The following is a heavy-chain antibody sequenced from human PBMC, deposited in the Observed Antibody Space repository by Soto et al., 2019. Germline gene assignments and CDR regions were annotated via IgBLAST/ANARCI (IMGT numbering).Heavy chain of an antibody. Sequence: EVQLVESGGGLVQPGGSLRLSCAASGFTFSSYCMHWVRQAPGKGLVWVSRINGDGSRTSYADSVKGQFTISRDNARNTLYLQMISLGAEDTAVYYCARGAGGAYYVDYWGQGTLVTVSS. CDR1: GFTFSSYC. V-gene: IGHV3-74*01. CDR3: ARGAGGAYYVDY. D-gene: IGHD2-21*01. J-gene: IGHJ4*02. CDR2: INGDGSRT.